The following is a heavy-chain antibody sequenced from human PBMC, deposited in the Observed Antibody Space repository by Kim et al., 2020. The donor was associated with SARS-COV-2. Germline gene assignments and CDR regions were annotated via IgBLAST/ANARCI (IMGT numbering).Heavy chain of an antibody. J-gene: IGHJ4*01. CDR2: ISYDGSNK. CDR3: AKVSGSYYFPQYYFDY. V-gene: IGHV3-30*18. CDR1: GFTFSSYG. D-gene: IGHD1-26*01. Sequence: GGSLRLSCAASGFTFSSYGMHWVRQAPGKGLEWVAVISYDGSNKYYADSVKGRFTISRDNSKNTLYLQMNSLRAEDTAVYYCAKVSGSYYFPQYYFDYWG.